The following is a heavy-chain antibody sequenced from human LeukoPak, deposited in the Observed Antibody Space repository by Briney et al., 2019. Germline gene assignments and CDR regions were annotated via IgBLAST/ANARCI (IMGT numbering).Heavy chain of an antibody. J-gene: IGHJ4*02. CDR3: AKDYSRSDDSGTEKDLPFDY. CDR2: ISDSGGSS. V-gene: IGHV3-23*01. D-gene: IGHD3-10*01. Sequence: PGGSLRLSCAASGFTFSNYAMGWVRQAPGKGLEWVSSISDSGGSSFYADFVKGRFTMSRDNSKNTLYVQMNSLRAEDTALYYCAKDYSRSDDSGTEKDLPFDYCGQGTLGTVSS. CDR1: GFTFSNYA.